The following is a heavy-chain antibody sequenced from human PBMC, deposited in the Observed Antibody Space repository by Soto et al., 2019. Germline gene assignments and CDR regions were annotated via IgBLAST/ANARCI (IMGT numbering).Heavy chain of an antibody. D-gene: IGHD1-20*01. CDR3: ATYYNWNEYYMDV. CDR1: GGSISSSSYY. Sequence: SETLSLTCTVSGGSISSSSYYWGWIRQPPGKGLEWIGSIYYSGSTYYNPSLKSRVTISVDTSKNQFSLKLSSVTAADTAVYYCATYYNWNEYYMDVWGKGTTVTVSS. V-gene: IGHV4-39*01. J-gene: IGHJ6*03. CDR2: IYYSGST.